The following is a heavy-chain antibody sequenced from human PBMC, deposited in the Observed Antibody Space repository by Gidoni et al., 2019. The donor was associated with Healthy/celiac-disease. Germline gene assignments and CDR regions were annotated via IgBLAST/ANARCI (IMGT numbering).Heavy chain of an antibody. CDR1: GGSFRGYY. Sequence: QVQLQQWGAGLLKPSETLSLTCASDGGSFRGYYWSWIRQPPGKGLEWIGEIKHSGSTNYNPSLKSRVTISVDTSKNQFSLKLSSVTAADTAVYYCASFLEHRGVDYWGQGTLVTVSS. D-gene: IGHD1-1*01. CDR3: ASFLEHRGVDY. V-gene: IGHV4-34*01. J-gene: IGHJ4*02. CDR2: IKHSGST.